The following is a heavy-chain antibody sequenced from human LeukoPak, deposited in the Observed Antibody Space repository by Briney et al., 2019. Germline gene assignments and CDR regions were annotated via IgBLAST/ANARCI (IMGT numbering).Heavy chain of an antibody. V-gene: IGHV4-30-2*01. CDR1: GGSISSGGYY. CDR2: IYHSGST. J-gene: IGHJ4*02. CDR3: ARDRGSGGSGLFDY. Sequence: PSETLSLTCTVSGGSISSGGYYWSWIRQPPGKGLEWIGYIYHSGSTYYNPSLKSRVTISVDRSKNQFSLKLSSVTAADTAVYYCARDRGSGGSGLFDYWGQGTLVTVSS. D-gene: IGHD2-15*01.